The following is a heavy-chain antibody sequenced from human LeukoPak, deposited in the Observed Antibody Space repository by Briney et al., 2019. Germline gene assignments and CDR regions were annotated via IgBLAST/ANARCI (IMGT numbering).Heavy chain of an antibody. CDR1: GYTLTELS. D-gene: IGHD1-26*01. V-gene: IGHV1-24*01. J-gene: IGHJ4*02. Sequence: ASVKVFCKVSGYTLTELSMHWVRQAPGKGLEWMGGFDPEDGETIYAQKFQGRVTMTEDTSTDTAYMELSSLRSEDTAVYYCATVPLSGSYFFDYWGQGTLVTVSS. CDR3: ATVPLSGSYFFDY. CDR2: FDPEDGET.